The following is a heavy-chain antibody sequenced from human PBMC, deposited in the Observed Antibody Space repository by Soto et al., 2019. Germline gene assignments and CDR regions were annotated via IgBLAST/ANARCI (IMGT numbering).Heavy chain of an antibody. J-gene: IGHJ5*02. V-gene: IGHV3-7*01. D-gene: IGHD2-21*01. CDR2: IKQDPSAT. Sequence: PGGSLILSCAASGFTFNTYSMHWVRQAPGKGLEWVANIKQDPSATNYVDSVKGRFTISRDNAENSLYLQMNSLRAEDTAVYYCASARHIGPWGQGSLLTASS. CDR3: ASARHIGP. CDR1: GFTFNTYS.